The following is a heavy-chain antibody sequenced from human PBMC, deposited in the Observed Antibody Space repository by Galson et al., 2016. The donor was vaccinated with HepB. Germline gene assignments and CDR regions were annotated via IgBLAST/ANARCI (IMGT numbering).Heavy chain of an antibody. V-gene: IGHV3-15*05. J-gene: IGHJ3*02. Sequence: SLRLSCAGSGFIFSYAWMTWVRQAPGKGLEWVGRVKSRADGGTTDYAAPVKGRFTISRDDSKNTLFLHMNSLKTEDTAVYYCATVRRVFDWIFLGATFDMWGPGNTGHRLF. D-gene: IGHD3-9*01. CDR3: ATVRRVFDWIFLGATFDM. CDR1: GFIFSYAW. CDR2: VKSRADGGTT.